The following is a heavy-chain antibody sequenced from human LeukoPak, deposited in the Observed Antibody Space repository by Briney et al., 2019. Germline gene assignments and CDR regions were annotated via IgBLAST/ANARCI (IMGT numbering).Heavy chain of an antibody. CDR2: IYHSGST. D-gene: IGHD2-2*01. Sequence: SQTLSLTCAVSGGSISSGGYSWSWIRQPPGKGLEWIGYIYHSGSTYYNPSLKSRVTISVDRSKNQFSPKLSSVTAADTAVYYCAGRYCSSTSCYFYWGQGTLVTVSS. CDR1: GGSISSGGYS. V-gene: IGHV4-30-2*01. CDR3: AGRYCSSTSCYFY. J-gene: IGHJ4*02.